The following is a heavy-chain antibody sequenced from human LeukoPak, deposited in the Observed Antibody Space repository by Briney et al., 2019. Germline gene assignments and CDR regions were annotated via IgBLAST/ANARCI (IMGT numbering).Heavy chain of an antibody. V-gene: IGHV3-23*01. CDR3: AKGPYYYDSSGYYWSDLQDY. J-gene: IGHJ4*02. D-gene: IGHD3-22*01. CDR1: GFSFRSHG. CDR2: ISGSGGST. Sequence: PGGTLRLSCAASGFSFRSHGMNWVRQAPGKGLEWVSAISGSGGSTYYADSVKGRFTISRDNSKNTLYLQMNSLRAEDTAVYYCAKGPYYYDSSGYYWSDLQDYWGQGTLVTVSS.